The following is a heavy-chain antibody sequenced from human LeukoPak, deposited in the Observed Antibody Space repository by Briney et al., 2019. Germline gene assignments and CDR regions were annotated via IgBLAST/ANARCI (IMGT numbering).Heavy chain of an antibody. V-gene: IGHV1-2*06. Sequence: GASVKVSCKTSGYTFSGYFIHWIRQAPGQGLEWMGRFNPNTGGTNYAQKFQGRVTMTSDSSIRSAYMDLSRLSLDDSAVYYCALGGSSDLEWLVDYFDHWGQGSLVLVSS. D-gene: IGHD3-3*01. CDR3: ALGGSSDLEWLVDYFDH. CDR1: GYTFSGYF. CDR2: FNPNTGGT. J-gene: IGHJ4*02.